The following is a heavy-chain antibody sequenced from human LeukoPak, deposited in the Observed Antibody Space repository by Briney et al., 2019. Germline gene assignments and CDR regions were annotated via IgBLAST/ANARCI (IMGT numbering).Heavy chain of an antibody. J-gene: IGHJ6*02. V-gene: IGHV4-61*01. D-gene: IGHD2-2*01. CDR2: IYYSGST. CDR3: VRGNRCSSTSCQFYYYYGMDV. Sequence: SETLSLTCTVSGGSISGSTYYWSWIRQYPGTGLEWIGYIYYSGSTYYNPSLKSRVTISVDTSKNQFSLKLSSVTAADTAVYYCVRGNRCSSTSCQFYYYYGMDVWGRGTTVTVSS. CDR1: GGSISGSTYY.